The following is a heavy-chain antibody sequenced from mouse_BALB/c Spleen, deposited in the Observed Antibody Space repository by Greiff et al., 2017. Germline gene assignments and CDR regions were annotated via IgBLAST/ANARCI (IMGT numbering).Heavy chain of an antibody. V-gene: IGHV14-4*02. CDR2: IDPENGDT. J-gene: IGHJ2*01. D-gene: IGHD1-1*01. Sequence: VQLLQSGAELVRSGASVKLSCTASGFNIKDYYMHWVKQRPEQGLEWIGWIDPENGDTEYAPTFQGKATMTEDTSSNTAYLQLSSLTSEDTAVYYCNAGYGSSYGYWGQGTTLTVSA. CDR3: NAGYGSSYGY. CDR1: GFNIKDYY.